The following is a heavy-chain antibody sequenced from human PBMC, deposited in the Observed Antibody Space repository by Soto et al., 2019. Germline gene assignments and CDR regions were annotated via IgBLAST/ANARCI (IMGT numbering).Heavy chain of an antibody. D-gene: IGHD5-18*01. V-gene: IGHV1-3*01. CDR3: ARWIQRDYYYGMGV. CDR2: INAGNGNT. Sequence: GASVKVSCKASGYTFTSYAMHWVRQAPGQRLEWMGWINAGNGNTKYSQKFQGRVTITRDTSASTAYMELSSLRSEDTAVYYCARWIQRDYYYGMGVWGQGTTVTVSS. CDR1: GYTFTSYA. J-gene: IGHJ6*02.